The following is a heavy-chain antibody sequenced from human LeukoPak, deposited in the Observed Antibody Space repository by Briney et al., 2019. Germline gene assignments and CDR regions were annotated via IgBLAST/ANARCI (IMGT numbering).Heavy chain of an antibody. CDR2: INADGSTA. J-gene: IGHJ3*01. Sequence: GGCLRLSCAASGFTFGNSWVHWVRRAPGKGLVWVSLINADGSTATYADSVKGRFTISRDNARNTLSLQMNSLTIEDTAVYYCVVVVEPPDSDGFDVWGQGTMITVSS. V-gene: IGHV3-74*01. CDR3: VVVVEPPDSDGFDV. CDR1: GFTFGNSW. D-gene: IGHD1-14*01.